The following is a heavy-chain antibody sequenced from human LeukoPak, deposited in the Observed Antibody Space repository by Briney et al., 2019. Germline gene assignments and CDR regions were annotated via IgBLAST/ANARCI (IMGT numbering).Heavy chain of an antibody. J-gene: IGHJ4*02. CDR1: GYTFTSYG. D-gene: IGHD4-17*01. CDR3: ARDFGKRSVFNYGDYGY. V-gene: IGHV1-18*01. Sequence: ASVKVSCKASGYTFTSYGISWVRQAPGQGLEWMGWISAYNGNTNYAQKLQGRVTMTTDTSTSTAYMELRSLRSDDTAVYYCARDFGKRSVFNYGDYGYWGQGTLVTVSS. CDR2: ISAYNGNT.